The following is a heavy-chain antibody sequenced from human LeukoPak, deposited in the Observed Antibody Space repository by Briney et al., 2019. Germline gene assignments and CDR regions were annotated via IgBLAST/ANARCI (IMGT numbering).Heavy chain of an antibody. D-gene: IGHD3-10*01. V-gene: IGHV3-7*03. Sequence: GGSLRLSSAASGFTFSSYWMSWVRQAPGKGLEWVANMQPDGGEKYYVDSVKGRFTISRDNAKNSLYLQMNSLRAEDTAVYYCARETPYGSLTFDYWGQGTRVTVSS. CDR1: GFTFSSYW. J-gene: IGHJ4*02. CDR3: ARETPYGSLTFDY. CDR2: MQPDGGEK.